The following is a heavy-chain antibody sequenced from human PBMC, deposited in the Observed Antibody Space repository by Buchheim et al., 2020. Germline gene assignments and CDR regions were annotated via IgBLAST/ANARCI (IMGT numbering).Heavy chain of an antibody. CDR2: ISSSSSYI. V-gene: IGHV3-21*01. D-gene: IGHD1-26*01. J-gene: IGHJ4*02. CDR1: GFTFSSYS. CDR3: ARDGPYSSRYSGSYEGFDY. Sequence: EVQLVESGGGLVKPGGSLRLSCAASGFTFSSYSMNWVRQAPGKGLEWVSSISSSSSYIYYADSVKGRFTLSRDNAKNSLYLQMNSLRAEDTAVYYCARDGPYSSRYSGSYEGFDYWGQGTL.